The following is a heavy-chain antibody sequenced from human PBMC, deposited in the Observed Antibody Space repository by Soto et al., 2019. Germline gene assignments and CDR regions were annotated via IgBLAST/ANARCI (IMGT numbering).Heavy chain of an antibody. J-gene: IGHJ5*02. V-gene: IGHV3-48*02. CDR2: ISSSSSTI. Sequence: EVQLVESGGGLVQPGGSLRLSCAASGFTFSSYSMNWVRQTPGKGLEWVSYISSSSSTIYYADSVKGRFTISRDNAKNSLNLQMNSLRDEDTAVYYCAREGGSLNWFDPWGQGTLVTVSS. CDR1: GFTFSSYS. CDR3: AREGGSLNWFDP. D-gene: IGHD1-26*01.